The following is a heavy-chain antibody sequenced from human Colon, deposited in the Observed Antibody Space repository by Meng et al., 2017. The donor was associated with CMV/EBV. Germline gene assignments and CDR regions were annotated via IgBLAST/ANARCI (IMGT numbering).Heavy chain of an antibody. CDR3: ARGWPPDY. CDR1: GFTFSSYS. V-gene: IGHV3-21*06. CDR2: ITHTSDT. Sequence: GGSLRLSCVTSGFTFSSYSLNWVRQAPGKGLEWFSSITHTSDTYYADSLKGRFTVSRDNAQNSGYLQMNSLTAEDTAVYVRARGWPPDYWGQGTLVTVSS. J-gene: IGHJ4*02. D-gene: IGHD6-13*01.